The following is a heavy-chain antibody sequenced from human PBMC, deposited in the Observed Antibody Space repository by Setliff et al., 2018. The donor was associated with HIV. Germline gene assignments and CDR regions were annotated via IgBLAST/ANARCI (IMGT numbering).Heavy chain of an antibody. D-gene: IGHD3-22*01. CDR2: SNPSSRTT. CDR1: GYTFINNY. Sequence: ASVKVSCKASGYTFINNYIHWVRQAPGQGIEWMGMSNPSSRTTIYAQKFRGRMTLTKDKSTTTVYMELSSLRSDDTAVYYCARGGRVDESRGYYYPLMYWGQGTLVTVSS. J-gene: IGHJ4*02. V-gene: IGHV1-46*01. CDR3: ARGGRVDESRGYYYPLMY.